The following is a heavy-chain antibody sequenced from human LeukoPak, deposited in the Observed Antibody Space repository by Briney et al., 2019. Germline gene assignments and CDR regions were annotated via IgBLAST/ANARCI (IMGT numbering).Heavy chain of an antibody. CDR1: GYTFTSYG. D-gene: IGHD3-3*01. CDR3: ARVAITIFGVVIPIDY. V-gene: IGHV1-18*01. CDR2: ISAYNGNT. J-gene: IGHJ4*02. Sequence: ASAKVSCKASGYTFTSYGISWVRQAPRQGLEWMGWISAYNGNTNYAQKLQGRVTMTTDTSTSTAYMELRSLRSDDTAVYYCARVAITIFGVVIPIDYWGQGTLVTVSS.